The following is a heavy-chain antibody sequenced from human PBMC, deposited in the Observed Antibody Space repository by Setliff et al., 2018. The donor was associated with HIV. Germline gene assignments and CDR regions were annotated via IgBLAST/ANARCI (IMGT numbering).Heavy chain of an antibody. CDR3: ARPGVVGSSWSWYFDL. Sequence: SETLSLTCAVSGGSISGINYYWVWIRQPPGKELEWIGSFYYSGITYYNPSLKSRVTISLDTSKNQSSLKLSSVTAADTAVYYCARPGVVGSSWSWYFDLWGRGTLVTVSS. CDR1: GGSISGINYY. CDR2: FYYSGIT. D-gene: IGHD6-13*01. J-gene: IGHJ2*01. V-gene: IGHV4-39*07.